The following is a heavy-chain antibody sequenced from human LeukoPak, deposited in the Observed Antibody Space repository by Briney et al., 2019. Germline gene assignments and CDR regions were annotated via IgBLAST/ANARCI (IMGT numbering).Heavy chain of an antibody. D-gene: IGHD3-3*01. J-gene: IGHJ3*02. CDR2: IYPGDSDT. V-gene: IGHV5-51*01. Sequence: GESLKISCKASGYSFTNYWIGWVRQMPGRGLDWVGVIYPGDSDTRYSPSFQGQVTISADKSISTAYLQWSSLKASDTAMYYCARGSSYYDFWSGSPGAFDIWGQGTMVTVSS. CDR3: ARGSSYYDFWSGSPGAFDI. CDR1: GYSFTNYW.